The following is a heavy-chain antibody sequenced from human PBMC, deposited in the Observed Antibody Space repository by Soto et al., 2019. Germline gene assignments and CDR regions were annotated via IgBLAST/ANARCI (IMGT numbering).Heavy chain of an antibody. CDR2: ISQDASDK. J-gene: IGHJ5*02. V-gene: IGHV3-7*03. Sequence: GGSLRLSCAASGFTFSSYAMSWVRQAPGKGPEWVANISQDASDKYYVDSVKGRFTISRDNAKNSLYLQMTSLRAEDTAVYHCARSLSAIPGESWGQGTLVTVSS. CDR1: GFTFSSYA. D-gene: IGHD2-21*01. CDR3: ARSLSAIPGES.